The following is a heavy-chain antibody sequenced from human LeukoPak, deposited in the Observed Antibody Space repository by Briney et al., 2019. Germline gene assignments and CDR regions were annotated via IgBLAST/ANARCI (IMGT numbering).Heavy chain of an antibody. CDR2: IYPGDSDT. V-gene: IGHV5-51*01. D-gene: IGHD3-3*01. J-gene: IGHJ6*02. Sequence: GESLQISCKGSGYSFTSYWIGWVRQMPGKGLEWMGIIYPGDSDTRYSPSFQGQVTISADKSISTAYLQWSSLKASDTAMYYCARQIKPYYDFWSGYYSGYYYYGMDVWGQGTTVTVSS. CDR1: GYSFTSYW. CDR3: ARQIKPYYDFWSGYYSGYYYYGMDV.